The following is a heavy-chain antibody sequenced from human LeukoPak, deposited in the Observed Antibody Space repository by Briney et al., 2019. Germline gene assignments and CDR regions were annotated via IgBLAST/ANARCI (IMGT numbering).Heavy chain of an antibody. CDR1: RFTFSNYG. CDR3: AMDHTGRDDC. Sequence: PGGSLRLSCAASRFTFSNYGVNWVRQAPGKGLVWVARTNPDGSYTSYADSVKGRFTVSRDNAKNTLYLQMNSLRAEDTAVYHCAMDHTGRDDCWGQGILVTVSS. J-gene: IGHJ4*02. V-gene: IGHV3-74*01. CDR2: TNPDGSYT. D-gene: IGHD2-15*01.